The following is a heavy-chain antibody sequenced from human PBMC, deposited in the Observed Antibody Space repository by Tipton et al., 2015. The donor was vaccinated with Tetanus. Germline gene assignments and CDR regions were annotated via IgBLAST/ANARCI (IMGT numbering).Heavy chain of an antibody. J-gene: IGHJ4*02. V-gene: IGHV3-15*01. Sequence: SLRLPCAASGFTFSDAWMNWVRQAPGKGLEWVGRIKTKSEGGTTDYAAPVKGRFTISRDDSQNTLYLQMTSLKTEDTAVYYCTTGTVFSTYWGQGTLVTVSS. D-gene: IGHD4-17*01. CDR2: IKTKSEGGTT. CDR1: GFTFSDAW. CDR3: TTGTVFSTY.